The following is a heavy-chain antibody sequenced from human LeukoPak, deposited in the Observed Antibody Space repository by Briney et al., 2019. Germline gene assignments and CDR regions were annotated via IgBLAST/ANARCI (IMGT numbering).Heavy chain of an antibody. V-gene: IGHV3-48*01. J-gene: IGHJ4*02. CDR3: AGDWDVDTAMVTVDY. Sequence: GGSLRLSCAGSGFTFSSYSMSWVRHAPGEGLEWVSYISGSGKTIYYADSVKGRFTISRDNTKNSLYLQMNSLGAEDTAVYYCAGDWDVDTAMVTVDYWGQGTLVTVSS. CDR2: ISGSGKTI. D-gene: IGHD5-18*01. CDR1: GFTFSSYS.